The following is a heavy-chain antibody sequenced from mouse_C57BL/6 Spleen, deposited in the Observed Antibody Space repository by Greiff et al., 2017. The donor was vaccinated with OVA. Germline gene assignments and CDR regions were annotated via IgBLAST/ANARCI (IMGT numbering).Heavy chain of an antibody. J-gene: IGHJ1*03. CDR2: ISGGGGNT. Sequence: EVKLMESGGGLVKPGGSLKLSCAASGFTFSSYTMSWVRQTPEKRLEWVATISGGGGNTYYPDSVKGRFTISRDNAKNTLYLQMSSLRSEDTALYYCARQDYDYGYFDVWGTGTTVTVSS. D-gene: IGHD2-4*01. CDR3: ARQDYDYGYFDV. V-gene: IGHV5-9*01. CDR1: GFTFSSYT.